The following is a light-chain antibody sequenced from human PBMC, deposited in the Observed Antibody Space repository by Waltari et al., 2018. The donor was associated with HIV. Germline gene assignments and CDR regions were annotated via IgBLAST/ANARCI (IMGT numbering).Light chain of an antibody. CDR1: QSVSTY. CDR2: DAS. Sequence: EIVLTQSPATLSLSPGERATLSCRASQSVSTYSAWYQKRPGQAPRLLIYDASNRATGIPARFSGSGSGTDFTLTISSLEPEDFAVYYCQHRKEWPPGATFGPGTKVDVK. CDR3: QHRKEWPPGAT. J-gene: IGKJ3*01. V-gene: IGKV3-11*01.